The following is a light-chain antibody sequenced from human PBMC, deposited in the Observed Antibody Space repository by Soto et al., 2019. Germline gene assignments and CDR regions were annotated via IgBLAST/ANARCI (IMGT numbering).Light chain of an antibody. CDR1: SGYVGTYSL. J-gene: IGLJ3*02. CDR3: AAWDDILNGWV. Sequence: QSALAQPASVSGSPGQSITISCTGASGYVGTYSLVSWYQQHPGKAPKVVIYEGHKRPSGVPDRFSGSTSVNTASLTISGLQTDDEADYYCAAWDDILNGWVFGGGTKLTVL. V-gene: IGLV2-23*01. CDR2: EGH.